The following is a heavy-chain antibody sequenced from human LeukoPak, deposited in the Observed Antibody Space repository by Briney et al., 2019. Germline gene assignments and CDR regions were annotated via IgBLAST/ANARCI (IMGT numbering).Heavy chain of an antibody. V-gene: IGHV3-23*01. CDR1: GFTFSSYA. CDR2: ISGSGGST. D-gene: IGHD2-2*01. J-gene: IGHJ5*02. Sequence: GRSLRLSCAASGFTFSSYAMHWVRQAPGKGLEWVSAISGSGGSTYYADSVKGRFTISRDNSKNTLYLQMNSLRAEDTAVYYCARGTVVPAATRRWFDPWGQGTLVTVSS. CDR3: ARGTVVPAATRRWFDP.